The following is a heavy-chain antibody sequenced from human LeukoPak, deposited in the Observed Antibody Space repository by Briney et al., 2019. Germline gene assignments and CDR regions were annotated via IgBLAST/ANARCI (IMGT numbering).Heavy chain of an antibody. CDR1: GGSFSGYY. CDR3: ARDGDSSSWYPPFDY. Sequence: SETLSLTCAVYGGSFSGYYWSWIRQPPGKGLEWIGEINHSGSTNYNPSLKSRVTISVDTSKNQFSLKLSSVTAADTAVYYCARDGDSSSWYPPFDYWGQGTLVTVSS. V-gene: IGHV4-34*01. J-gene: IGHJ4*02. CDR2: INHSGST. D-gene: IGHD6-13*01.